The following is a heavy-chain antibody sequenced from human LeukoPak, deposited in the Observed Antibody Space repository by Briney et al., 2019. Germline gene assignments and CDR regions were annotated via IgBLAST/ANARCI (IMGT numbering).Heavy chain of an antibody. D-gene: IGHD6-13*01. CDR2: ISSSSSYI. V-gene: IGHV3-21*01. CDR1: GFTFSSYS. J-gene: IGHJ4*02. CDR3: AKDRDVGAAGYYFGY. Sequence: GGSLRLSCAASGFTFSSYSMNWVRQAPGKGLEWVSSISSSSSYIYYADSVEGRFTISRDNAKNSLYLQMNSLRAEDTAVYYCAKDRDVGAAGYYFGYWGQGTLLTVSA.